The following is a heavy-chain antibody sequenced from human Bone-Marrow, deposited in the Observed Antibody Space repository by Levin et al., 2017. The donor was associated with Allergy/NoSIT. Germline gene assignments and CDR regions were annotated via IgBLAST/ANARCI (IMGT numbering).Heavy chain of an antibody. Sequence: EASVKVSCKASGGTFSNYLISWVRQAPGQGLEWMGGIIPILGTTDYAHDFQGRVTITADESTSTAYMELSSLRSEDTAVYYCARFEEDGDYFDYWGQGTLVTVSS. D-gene: IGHD4-17*01. CDR1: GGTFSNYL. J-gene: IGHJ4*02. CDR3: ARFEEDGDYFDY. V-gene: IGHV1-69*13. CDR2: IIPILGTT.